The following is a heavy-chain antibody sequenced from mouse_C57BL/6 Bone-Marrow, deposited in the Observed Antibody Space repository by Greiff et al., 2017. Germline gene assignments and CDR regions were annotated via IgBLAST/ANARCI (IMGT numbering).Heavy chain of an antibody. V-gene: IGHV1-15*01. Sequence: QVQLQQSGAELVRPGASVTLSCKASGYTFTDYEMHWVKQTPVHGLEWIGAIDPETGGTAYNQKFKGKAILTAAKSSSTAYMELRSLTSEDSAVYYCTRSGDGYTYWGTGTTLTVSS. D-gene: IGHD2-3*01. CDR3: TRSGDGYTY. CDR2: IDPETGGT. J-gene: IGHJ2*01. CDR1: GYTFTDYE.